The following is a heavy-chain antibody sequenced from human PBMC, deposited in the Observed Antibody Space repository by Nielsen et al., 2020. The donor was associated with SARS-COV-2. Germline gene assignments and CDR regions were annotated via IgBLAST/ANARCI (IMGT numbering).Heavy chain of an antibody. CDR2: INPSGSGT. J-gene: IGHJ3*02. D-gene: IGHD6-13*01. CDR1: GFTFSSTW. Sequence: GEFLKISCSASGFTFSSTWMDWVRQAPGQGLVWVSRINPSGSGTAYADSVKGRFAVSRDNAENTVVLQIHSLRVEDTAVYYCSYSSSWLDAFDIWGQGTMVTVSS. CDR3: SYSSSWLDAFDI. V-gene: IGHV3-74*01.